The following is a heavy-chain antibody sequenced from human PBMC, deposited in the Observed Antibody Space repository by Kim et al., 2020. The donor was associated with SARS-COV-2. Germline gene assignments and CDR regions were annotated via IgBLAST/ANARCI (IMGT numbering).Heavy chain of an antibody. D-gene: IGHD3-22*01. V-gene: IGHV4-31*03. CDR1: GGSISSGGYY. CDR3: ARAPYYYDSSGYYFLLDY. CDR2: IYYSGST. Sequence: SETLSLTCTVSGGSISSGGYYWSWIRQHPGKGLEWIGYIYYSGSTYYNPSLKSRVTISIDTSKNQFSLKLSSVTAADTAVYYCARAPYYYDSSGYYFLLDYWGKGTMVTVSS. J-gene: IGHJ4*02.